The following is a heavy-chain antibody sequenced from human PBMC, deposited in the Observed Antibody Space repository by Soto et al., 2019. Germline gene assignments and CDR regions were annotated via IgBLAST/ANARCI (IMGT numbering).Heavy chain of an antibody. J-gene: IGHJ4*02. CDR2: IKSKTDGGTT. Sequence: GGSLRLSCAASGFNFSNAGRNWVRQDPGKGLEWVGRIKSKTDGGTTDYTAPVKSRITINPDTSKNQFSLQLNSVTPEDTAVYYCARVRFEQQMSHFDYWGQGILVTVSS. V-gene: IGHV3-15*07. CDR1: GFNFSNAG. D-gene: IGHD6-13*01. CDR3: ARVRFEQQMSHFDY.